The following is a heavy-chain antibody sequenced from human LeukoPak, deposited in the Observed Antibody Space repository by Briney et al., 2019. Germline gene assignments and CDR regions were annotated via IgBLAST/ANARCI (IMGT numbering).Heavy chain of an antibody. CDR2: IGGGSDST. V-gene: IGHV3-23*01. Sequence: GGSLRLSCAASGFTFTNYAMNWVRQAPGKGLEWVSVIGGGSDSTHYADSVKGRFTISRDNAKNTLYLQMNSLRAEDTAVYHCAREAFNYGDHYFDYWGQGTLVTVSS. CDR1: GFTFTNYA. CDR3: AREAFNYGDHYFDY. D-gene: IGHD4-17*01. J-gene: IGHJ4*02.